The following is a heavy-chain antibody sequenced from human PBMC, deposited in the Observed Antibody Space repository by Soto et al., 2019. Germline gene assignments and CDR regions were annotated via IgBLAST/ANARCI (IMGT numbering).Heavy chain of an antibody. J-gene: IGHJ4*02. CDR2: ISRKTDGGTT. Sequence: EVQLVESGGGLVEPGGSLRLSCAASGFPFTNAWMHWVRQAPGKGPEWVGRISRKTDGGTTDYAAPVKGRLTISRDDSRNTLYLQMSSLKIEDTGVYYCSTSPELPYFDTYFDYWGQRTLVTVSS. D-gene: IGHD3-9*01. CDR1: GFPFTNAW. CDR3: STSPELPYFDTYFDY. V-gene: IGHV3-15*01.